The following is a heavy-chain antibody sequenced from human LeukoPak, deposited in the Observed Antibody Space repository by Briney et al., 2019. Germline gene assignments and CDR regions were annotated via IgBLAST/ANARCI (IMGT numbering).Heavy chain of an antibody. D-gene: IGHD5-18*01. Sequence: SQTLSLTCAVSGGSISSGGYSWSWIRQPPGKGLEWIGYIYHSGSTYYNPSLKSRVTISVDRSKNQFSLKLSSVTAADTAVYYRARGNPYSYGYNYWGQGTLVTVSS. CDR1: GGSISSGGYS. CDR3: ARGNPYSYGYNY. J-gene: IGHJ4*02. V-gene: IGHV4-30-2*01. CDR2: IYHSGST.